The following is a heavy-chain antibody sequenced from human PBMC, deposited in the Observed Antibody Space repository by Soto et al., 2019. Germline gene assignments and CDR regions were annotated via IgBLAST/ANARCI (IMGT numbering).Heavy chain of an antibody. CDR1: GYTFTSYA. CDR3: ASSGGSSVETWFDP. CDR2: INAGNGNT. V-gene: IGHV1-3*01. Sequence: ASVKVSCKASGYTFTSYAMHWVRRAPGQRLEWMGWINAGNGNTKYSQKLQGRVTMTTDTSTSTAYMELRSLRSDDTAVYYCASSGGSSVETWFDPWGQGTLVTVSS. D-gene: IGHD2-15*01. J-gene: IGHJ5*02.